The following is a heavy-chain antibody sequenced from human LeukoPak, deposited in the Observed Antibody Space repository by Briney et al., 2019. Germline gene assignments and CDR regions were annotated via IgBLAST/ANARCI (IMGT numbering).Heavy chain of an antibody. V-gene: IGHV1-8*01. J-gene: IGHJ6*03. D-gene: IGHD2-2*02. CDR3: ARGDEYHYYYYYMDV. CDR2: MNPNSGNT. CDR1: GYTFTSYD. Sequence: ASVKVSCKASGYTFTSYDINWVRQATGQGLEWMGWMNPNSGNTGYAQKFQGRVTVTRDTSISTAYMELSRLRSDDTAVYYCARGDEYHYYYYYMDVWGKGTTVTVSS.